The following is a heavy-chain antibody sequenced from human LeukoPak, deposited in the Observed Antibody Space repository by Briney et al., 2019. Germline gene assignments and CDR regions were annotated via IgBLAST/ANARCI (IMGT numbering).Heavy chain of an antibody. Sequence: SAKVSCKASGGTSSTYTITWVRQSPGQGLEWMGGIIPVFRTPNYAQKFQGRVTITTDESTSTAYMELSSLKSDDTAIYYCARVDRYYFYLDVWGKGTTVNVSS. CDR3: ARVDRYYFYLDV. CDR2: IIPVFRTP. V-gene: IGHV1-69*05. CDR1: GGTSSTYT. J-gene: IGHJ6*03.